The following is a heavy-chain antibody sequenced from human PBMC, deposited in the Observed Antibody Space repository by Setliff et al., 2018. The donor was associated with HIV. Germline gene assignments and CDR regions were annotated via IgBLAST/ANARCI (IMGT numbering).Heavy chain of an antibody. D-gene: IGHD5-18*01. Sequence: PGESLKISCTASGFPFGDFALSWVRQAPGKGLEWVGLIRSKSYGATTDYAAPVKGRFTISRDDSKNTLYLQMNSLKTEDTAVYYCATDRSDTLMVALDYWGQGTLVTVSS. CDR1: GFPFGDFA. CDR2: IRSKSYGATT. CDR3: ATDRSDTLMVALDY. V-gene: IGHV3-49*04. J-gene: IGHJ4*02.